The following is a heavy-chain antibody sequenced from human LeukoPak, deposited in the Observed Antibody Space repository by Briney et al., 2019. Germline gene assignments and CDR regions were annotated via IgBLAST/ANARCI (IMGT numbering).Heavy chain of an antibody. J-gene: IGHJ4*02. Sequence: SVKVSCKASGGTFSSYAISWVRQAPGQGLEWMGGITPIFGTANYAQKFQGRVTITTDESTSTAYMELSSLRSEDTAVYYCAREDCSGGSCFFDYWGQGTLVTVSS. CDR1: GGTFSSYA. D-gene: IGHD2-15*01. CDR2: ITPIFGTA. CDR3: AREDCSGGSCFFDY. V-gene: IGHV1-69*05.